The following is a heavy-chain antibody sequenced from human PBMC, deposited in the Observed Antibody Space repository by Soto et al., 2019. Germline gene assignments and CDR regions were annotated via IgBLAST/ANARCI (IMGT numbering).Heavy chain of an antibody. CDR3: AKDLFGRIPPYYFDY. J-gene: IGHJ4*02. V-gene: IGHV3-23*01. CDR2: MSGSGGST. CDR1: GFTFSSYA. D-gene: IGHD3-16*01. Sequence: TGGSLRLSCAASGFTFSSYAMSWVLQAPGKGLEWVSAMSGSGGSTYYADSVKGPLPTSRENPQNTLSMPMNSPRVAHTAVYYCAKDLFGRIPPYYFDYWGQGTLVTVSS.